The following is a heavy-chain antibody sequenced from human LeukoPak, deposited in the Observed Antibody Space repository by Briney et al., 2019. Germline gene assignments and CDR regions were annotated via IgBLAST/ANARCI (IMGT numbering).Heavy chain of an antibody. D-gene: IGHD3-22*01. V-gene: IGHV3-15*01. Sequence: GGSLRLSCAASGFTFSNAWMTWVRQAPRKGLEWVGRINTKTDGGTTDYAAPVKGRFTISRDDSRNTLSLQMNSLKTEDTAVYYCTTSFRGNYYDSSGYYHWGQGTLVTVSS. CDR2: INTKTDGGTT. J-gene: IGHJ4*02. CDR3: TTSFRGNYYDSSGYYH. CDR1: GFTFSNAW.